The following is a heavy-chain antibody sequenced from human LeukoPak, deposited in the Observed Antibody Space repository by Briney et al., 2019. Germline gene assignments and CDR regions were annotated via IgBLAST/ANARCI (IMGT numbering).Heavy chain of an antibody. J-gene: IGHJ6*02. CDR2: MYSAGST. CDR1: GFTVSRTY. V-gene: IGHV3-66*02. CDR3: ARAWGSSGPYYYAMDV. Sequence: GGSLRLSCAASGFTVSRTYMTWVRQAPGKGLEWVSVMYSAGSTDYADSVKGRFTISRDNSKNTLDLEMSRLRGEDTAVYYCARAWGSSGPYYYAMDVWGQGTTVTVSS. D-gene: IGHD6-6*01.